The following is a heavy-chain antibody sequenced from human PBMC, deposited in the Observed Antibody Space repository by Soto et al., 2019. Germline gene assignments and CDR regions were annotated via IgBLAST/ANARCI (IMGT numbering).Heavy chain of an antibody. J-gene: IGHJ6*03. CDR2: IYYSGST. CDR1: GGSISSYY. D-gene: IGHD5-12*01. V-gene: IGHV4-59*08. CDR3: ARKGSGYDLLDYYYMDV. Sequence: SETLSLTCTVSGGSISSYYWSWIRQPPGKGLEWIGYIYYSGSTNYNPSLKSRVTISVDTSKNQFSLKLSSVTAADTAVYYCARKGSGYDLLDYYYMDVWGKGTTVTVSS.